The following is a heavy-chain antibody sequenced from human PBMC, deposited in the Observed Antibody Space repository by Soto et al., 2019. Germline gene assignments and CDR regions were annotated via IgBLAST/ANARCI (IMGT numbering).Heavy chain of an antibody. J-gene: IGHJ4*02. CDR2: ISYDGSNK. D-gene: IGHD6-19*01. CDR3: AKSIAVAGPVDY. V-gene: IGHV3-30*18. CDR1: GFTFSSYG. Sequence: GGSLRLSCAASGFTFSSYGMHWVRQAPGKGLEWVAVISYDGSNKYYADSVKGRFTISRDNSKNTLYLQMNSLRAEDTAVYYCAKSIAVAGPVDYWGQGTLVTV.